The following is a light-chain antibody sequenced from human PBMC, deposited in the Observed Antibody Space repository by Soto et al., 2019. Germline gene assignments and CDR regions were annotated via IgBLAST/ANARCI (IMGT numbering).Light chain of an antibody. CDR1: QSVSSN. V-gene: IGKV3-11*01. J-gene: IGKJ4*01. Sequence: EIVLTQSPATLSLSPGERATLSCRASQSVSSNLAWYQQKPGQAPRLLIYDASNRATGIPARFSGSGSGTDFTLTISRLEPEDFAVYYCQQRSNWPSTFGGGTKVEIK. CDR3: QQRSNWPST. CDR2: DAS.